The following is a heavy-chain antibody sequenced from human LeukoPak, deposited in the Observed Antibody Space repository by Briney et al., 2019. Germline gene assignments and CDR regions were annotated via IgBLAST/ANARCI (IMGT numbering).Heavy chain of an antibody. V-gene: IGHV1-8*01. CDR3: AREQRLGTMIVVVHGMDV. CDR1: GYTFTSYD. Sequence: ASVKVSCKASGYTFTSYDINWVRQATGQGLEWMGWMNPNSGNTGYAQKFQGRVTMTRNTSISTAYMELSSLRSEDTAVYDCAREQRLGTMIVVVHGMDVWGQGTTVTVSS. D-gene: IGHD3-22*01. J-gene: IGHJ6*02. CDR2: MNPNSGNT.